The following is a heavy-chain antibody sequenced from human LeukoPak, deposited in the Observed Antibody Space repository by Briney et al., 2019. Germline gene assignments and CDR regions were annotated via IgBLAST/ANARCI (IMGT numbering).Heavy chain of an antibody. CDR2: IYPGDFDT. CDR3: ARAPRRVTAAGTLSLAFDP. D-gene: IGHD6-13*01. Sequence: GESLKISCQGSGYSFTNYWIGWVRQMPGKGLEWMGIIYPGDFDTKYSPSFQGQVTISADKSISTAYLQWSSLKASDTAMYYCARAPRRVTAAGTLSLAFDPWGQGTLVTVSS. CDR1: GYSFTNYW. J-gene: IGHJ5*02. V-gene: IGHV5-51*01.